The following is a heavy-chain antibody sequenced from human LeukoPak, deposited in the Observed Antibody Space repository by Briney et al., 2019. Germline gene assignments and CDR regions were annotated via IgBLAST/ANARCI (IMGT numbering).Heavy chain of an antibody. J-gene: IGHJ5*02. Sequence: PSETLSLTCTVSGGSISSYCWSWIRQPPGKGLEWIGYIYYSGSTNYNPSLKSRVTISVDTSKNQFSLKLSSVTAADTAVYYCARRPAARGHWFDPWGQGTLVTVSS. D-gene: IGHD6-6*01. CDR1: GGSISSYC. CDR2: IYYSGST. V-gene: IGHV4-59*08. CDR3: ARRPAARGHWFDP.